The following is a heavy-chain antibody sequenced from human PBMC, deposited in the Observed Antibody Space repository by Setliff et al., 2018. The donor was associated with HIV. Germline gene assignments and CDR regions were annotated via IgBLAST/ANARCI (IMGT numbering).Heavy chain of an antibody. CDR1: GYTLTELS. J-gene: IGHJ1*01. D-gene: IGHD6-13*01. CDR3: ATDPGYSSTWYSESFQH. V-gene: IGHV1-24*01. CDR2: FDPEDGET. Sequence: GASVKVSCKISGYTLTELSIHWVRQAPGKGLEWMANFDPEDGETFYAQKFQGRLTMTEDTSTDTAYMELSSLRSDDTAMYYCATDPGYSSTWYSESFQHWGQGILVTAPQ.